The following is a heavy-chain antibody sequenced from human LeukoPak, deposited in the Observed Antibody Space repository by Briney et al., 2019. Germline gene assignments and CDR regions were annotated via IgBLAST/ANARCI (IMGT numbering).Heavy chain of an antibody. J-gene: IGHJ4*02. CDR2: IAANGNDK. CDR1: GFTFRKYW. CDR3: AREVFFQFDN. Sequence: GGSLRLSCAASGFTFRKYWMAWVCQAPGRGLEWVATIAANGNDKDYEDALQGRFTISRDNARNSLSLRIDSLRAEDTAQYYCAREVFFQFDNWGQGALVTVSS. V-gene: IGHV3-7*03.